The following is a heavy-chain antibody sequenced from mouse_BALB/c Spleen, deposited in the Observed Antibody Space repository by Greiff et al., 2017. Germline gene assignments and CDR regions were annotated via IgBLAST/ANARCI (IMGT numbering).Heavy chain of an antibody. CDR1: GFNIKDTY. CDR2: IDPANGNT. CDR3: ARGEYGNPFAY. Sequence: VTLKECGAELVKPGASVKLSCTASGFNIKDTYMHWVKQRPEQGLEWIGRIDPANGNTKYDPKFQGKATITADTSSNTAYLQLSSLTSEDTAVYYCARGEYGNPFAYWGQGTLVTVSA. D-gene: IGHD2-10*02. J-gene: IGHJ3*01. V-gene: IGHV14-3*02.